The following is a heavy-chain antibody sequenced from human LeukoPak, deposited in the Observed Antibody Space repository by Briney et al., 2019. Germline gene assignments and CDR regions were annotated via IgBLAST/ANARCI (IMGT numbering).Heavy chain of an antibody. Sequence: GGSLRLFCAASGFTFSSYAMSWVRQAPGKGLEWVSDLRGSGDSTYYADSVKGRFTFSRDNSKNTLYLQMNSLRAEDTAVYYCAKDIVVVPAAILGRSYYYYGMDVWGKGTPVTVSS. CDR3: AKDIVVVPAAILGRSYYYYGMDV. J-gene: IGHJ6*04. V-gene: IGHV3-23*01. CDR1: GFTFSSYA. D-gene: IGHD2-2*01. CDR2: LRGSGDST.